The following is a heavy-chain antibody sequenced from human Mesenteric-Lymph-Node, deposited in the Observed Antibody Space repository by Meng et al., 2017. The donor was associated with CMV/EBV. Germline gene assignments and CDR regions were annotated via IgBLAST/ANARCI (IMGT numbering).Heavy chain of an antibody. Sequence: GGSLRLSCAASGFTFSNAWMSWVRQAPGKGLEWVGRIKSKTDGGTTDYAAPVKGRFTISRDDSKNTLYLQMNSLKTEDTAVYYCTTVTSCYTCYYYYGMDVWGQGTTVTVSS. CDR1: GFTFSNAW. V-gene: IGHV3-15*01. CDR3: TTVTSCYTCYYYYGMDV. J-gene: IGHJ6*02. D-gene: IGHD2-2*02. CDR2: IKSKTDGGTT.